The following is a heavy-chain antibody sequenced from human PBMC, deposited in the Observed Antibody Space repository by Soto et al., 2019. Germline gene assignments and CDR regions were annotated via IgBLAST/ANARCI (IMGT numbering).Heavy chain of an antibody. D-gene: IGHD2-15*01. J-gene: IGHJ2*01. Sequence: QVQLVQSGAEVKKPGASVKVSCKASGYTFTHYGITWVRQAPGQGLEWMGWINSFSGDTKYRQKLQDRLTMTTDTSTNTGYMELRNLRSDDTAVYYCARDLHSGGKYWYFDIWGRGTLVTVSS. CDR3: ARDLHSGGKYWYFDI. CDR2: INSFSGDT. V-gene: IGHV1-18*01. CDR1: GYTFTHYG.